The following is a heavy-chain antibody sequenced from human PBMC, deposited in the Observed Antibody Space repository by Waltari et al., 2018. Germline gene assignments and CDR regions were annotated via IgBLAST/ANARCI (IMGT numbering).Heavy chain of an antibody. CDR2: IYHRGST. J-gene: IGHJ4*02. D-gene: IGHD3-22*01. CDR1: GYSISSGYY. V-gene: IGHV4-38-2*01. Sequence: QVQLQESGPGLVKPSETLSLTCAVSGYSISSGYYWGWIRPPPGKGLEWIGSIYHRGSTYYNPSLKSRVTISVDTSKNQFSLKLSSVTAADTAVYYCARTRVTHYDSSGYYYPDYWGQGTLVTVSS. CDR3: ARTRVTHYDSSGYYYPDY.